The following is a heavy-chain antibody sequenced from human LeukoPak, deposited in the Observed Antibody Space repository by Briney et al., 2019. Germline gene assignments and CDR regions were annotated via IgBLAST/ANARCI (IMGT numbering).Heavy chain of an antibody. CDR2: ISYDGSNK. CDR3: ANVPQGSGWYVGTVDY. V-gene: IGHV3-30*18. Sequence: AGGSLRLSCAASGFTFSSYGMHWVRQTPGKGLEWVAVISYDGSNKYYADSVKGRFTISRDNSKNTLYLQMNSLRAEDTAVYYCANVPQGSGWYVGTVDYWGQGTLVTVSS. J-gene: IGHJ4*02. D-gene: IGHD6-19*01. CDR1: GFTFSSYG.